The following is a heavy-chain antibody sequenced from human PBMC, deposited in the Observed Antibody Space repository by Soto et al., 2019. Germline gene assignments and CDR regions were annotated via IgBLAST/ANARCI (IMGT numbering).Heavy chain of an antibody. CDR1: GFTFSDYY. J-gene: IGHJ4*02. D-gene: IGHD3-22*01. CDR3: ARDLGYYEGSGYFDY. Sequence: QVQLVESGGGLVKPGGCLRLSCAASGFTFSDYYMIWIRQAPGKGLEWVSYISSSDSIIYYADSVKGRFTISRYNAKNSLYLQMHSLRDEDPAVYYCARDLGYYEGSGYFDYWGQGTLVTVSS. CDR2: ISSSDSII. V-gene: IGHV3-11*01.